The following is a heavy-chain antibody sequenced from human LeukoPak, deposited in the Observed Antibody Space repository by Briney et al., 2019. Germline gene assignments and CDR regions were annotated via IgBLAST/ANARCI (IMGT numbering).Heavy chain of an antibody. J-gene: IGHJ6*03. CDR2: FYTSGTT. V-gene: IGHV4-61*02. D-gene: IGHD3-10*01. CDR3: ARVFDSGSQAYFYYMDV. CDR1: GVSISSDSYY. Sequence: TPSETLSLTCTVSGVSISSDSYYWSWIRQPAGKGLEWIGRFYTSGTTNYNPSLKSRVTISVDTSKNQFSLKLRSVTAADTALYYCARVFDSGSQAYFYYMDVWGKGTTVTIFS.